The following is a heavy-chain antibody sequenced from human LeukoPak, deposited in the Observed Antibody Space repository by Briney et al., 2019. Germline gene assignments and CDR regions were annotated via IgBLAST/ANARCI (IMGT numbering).Heavy chain of an antibody. CDR3: ATDPRGGLNHMRY. CDR2: IIPIFGTA. Sequence: GASVKVSCKASGGTFSSYAISWVRQAPGQGLEWMGGIIPIFGTANYAQKFQGRVTITADKSTSTAYMELSSLRSEDTAVYYCATDPRGGLNHMRYWGQGTLVTVSS. J-gene: IGHJ4*02. V-gene: IGHV1-69*06. D-gene: IGHD1-14*01. CDR1: GGTFSSYA.